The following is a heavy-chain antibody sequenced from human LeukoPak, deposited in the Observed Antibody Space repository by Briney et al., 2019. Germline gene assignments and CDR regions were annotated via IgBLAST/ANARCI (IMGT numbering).Heavy chain of an antibody. J-gene: IGHJ4*02. Sequence: GGSLRLSCAASGFTFSSHWMHWVRQAPGKGLVWVSRINSDGSSTSYADSVKGRFTISRDSAKSTLYLQMNSLRAEDTAVYYCARGVAAAGTPSDYWGQGTLVTVSS. CDR1: GFTFSSHW. V-gene: IGHV3-74*01. D-gene: IGHD6-13*01. CDR3: ARGVAAAGTPSDY. CDR2: INSDGSST.